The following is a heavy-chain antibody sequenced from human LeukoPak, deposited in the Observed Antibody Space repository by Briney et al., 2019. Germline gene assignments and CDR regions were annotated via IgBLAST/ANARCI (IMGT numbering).Heavy chain of an antibody. CDR3: ARDGVLMVYAILDY. J-gene: IGHJ4*02. CDR2: IKQDGSEK. Sequence: GGSLRLSCAASGFTFSSYWMSWVRQAPGKGLEWVANIKQDGSEKYYVDSVKGRFTISRDNAKNSLYLQMNSLRAEDTAVYYCARDGVLMVYAILDYWGQGTLGTVSS. CDR1: GFTFSSYW. D-gene: IGHD2-8*01. V-gene: IGHV3-7*01.